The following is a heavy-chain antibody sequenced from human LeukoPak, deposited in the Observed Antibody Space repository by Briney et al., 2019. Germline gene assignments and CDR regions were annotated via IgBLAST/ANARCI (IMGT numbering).Heavy chain of an antibody. D-gene: IGHD2-2*01. CDR3: ARGNRGSTSCCATFDY. Sequence: GESLKISCKGSGYSFTSYWIGWVRQMPGKGLEWMGIIYPGDSDTRCSPSFQGQVTISADKSISTACLQWSSLKASDTAMYYCARGNRGSTSCCATFDYWGQGTLVTVSS. CDR1: GYSFTSYW. CDR2: IYPGDSDT. J-gene: IGHJ4*02. V-gene: IGHV5-51*01.